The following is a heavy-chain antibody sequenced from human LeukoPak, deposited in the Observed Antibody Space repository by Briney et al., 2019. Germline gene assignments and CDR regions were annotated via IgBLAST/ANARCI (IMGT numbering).Heavy chain of an antibody. CDR1: GFTFTNYW. V-gene: IGHV3-7*01. CDR2: IKQDGSQK. CDR3: ARPPPGYCTGGSCSFDP. Sequence: GGSLRLSCAASGFTFTNYWMSWVRQAPGKGLEWVATIKQDGSQKYYVDSVKGRFTISRDNAKNSLYLQMSSLRGEDTAVYYCARPPPGYCTGGSCSFDPWGQGTLVTVSS. D-gene: IGHD2-15*01. J-gene: IGHJ5*02.